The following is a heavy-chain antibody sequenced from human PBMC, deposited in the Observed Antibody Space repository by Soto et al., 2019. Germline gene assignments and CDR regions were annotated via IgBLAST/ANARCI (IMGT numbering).Heavy chain of an antibody. CDR2: IYYSGST. CDR1: GGSIRSGDYY. Sequence: QVQLQESGPGLVKPSQTLSLTCTVSGGSIRSGDYYWSWIRQPPGKGLERTGYIYYSGSTYYNPSLQSRVTISVDTSNYRFSPKLSSVTPADTAVYYCARGVTTPQYRTPGGMDVWGQGTTVTVSS. CDR3: ARGVTTPQYRTPGGMDV. V-gene: IGHV4-30-4*01. J-gene: IGHJ6*02. D-gene: IGHD4-17*01.